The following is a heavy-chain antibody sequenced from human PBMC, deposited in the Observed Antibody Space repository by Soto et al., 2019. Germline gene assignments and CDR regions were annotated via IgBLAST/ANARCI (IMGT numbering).Heavy chain of an antibody. CDR3: VLSVRGIINY. CDR2: SRTRADNYAT. D-gene: IGHD3-10*02. Sequence: EVQLVESGGGLVQPGGSLRLSCAISGITFSDHDIDWVRQAAGKGLEWLGRSRTRADNYATDYAASVKGRFTFSRDDSKISLSLQMRSLKTGDTAMYYCVLSVRGIINYWGQGTLVTVSS. J-gene: IGHJ4*02. V-gene: IGHV3-72*01. CDR1: GITFSDHD.